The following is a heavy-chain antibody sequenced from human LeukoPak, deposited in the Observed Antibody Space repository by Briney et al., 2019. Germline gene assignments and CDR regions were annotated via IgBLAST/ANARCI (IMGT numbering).Heavy chain of an antibody. Sequence: PSETLSLTCAVDGGSFSGYYWSWIRQPPGKGLEWIGEIDHSGITNYNPSLKSRVTISEDTSKSQFSLKLSSVTAADTAVYYCASVYSGTYYDAFDIWGQGTMVTVSS. CDR2: IDHSGIT. CDR3: ASVYSGTYYDAFDI. V-gene: IGHV4-34*01. D-gene: IGHD1-26*01. J-gene: IGHJ3*02. CDR1: GGSFSGYY.